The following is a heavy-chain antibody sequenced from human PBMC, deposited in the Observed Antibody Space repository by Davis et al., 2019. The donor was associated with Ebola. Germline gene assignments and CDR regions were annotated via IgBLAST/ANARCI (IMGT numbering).Heavy chain of an antibody. V-gene: IGHV2-5*02. Sequence: SGPTLVKPTQTLTLTCTFSGFSLSTSGVGVGWIRQPPGKALEWLALIYWDDDKRYSPSLKSRLTITKDTSRSQVVLTMTNMDPVDTATYYCAHMTTFTTLYGLDVWGQGTTDTVSS. CDR1: GFSLSTSGVG. D-gene: IGHD4-11*01. J-gene: IGHJ6*02. CDR3: AHMTTFTTLYGLDV. CDR2: IYWDDDK.